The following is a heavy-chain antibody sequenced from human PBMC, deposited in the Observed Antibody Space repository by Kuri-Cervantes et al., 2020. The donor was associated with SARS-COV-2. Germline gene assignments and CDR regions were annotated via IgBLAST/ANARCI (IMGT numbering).Heavy chain of an antibody. CDR2: FYYSGST. Sequence: ESLKISCPVSGGSISSYYWSWIRQPPGKGLEWIGYFYYSGSTNYNPSLKSRVTISVDTSKNQFSLKLSSVTAADTAVYYCARGVSLLDWGSDYYYYMDVWGKGTTVTVSS. J-gene: IGHJ6*03. CDR3: ARGVSLLDWGSDYYYYMDV. D-gene: IGHD7-27*01. V-gene: IGHV4-59*01. CDR1: GGSISSYY.